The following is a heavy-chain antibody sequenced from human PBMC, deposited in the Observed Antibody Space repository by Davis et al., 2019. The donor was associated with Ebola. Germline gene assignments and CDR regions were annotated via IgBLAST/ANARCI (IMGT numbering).Heavy chain of an antibody. CDR1: GLTFTKYA. CDR2: IWSDGTGK. V-gene: IGHV3-33*03. D-gene: IGHD1-26*01. CDR3: ARPSGSFYAGALDY. J-gene: IGHJ4*02. Sequence: GASLQISCSASGLTFTKYAMHWVRQAPGKGLEWVAVIWSDGTGKYYADSVKGRFPISRDDSNNTVYLQMNNLRVEDTAVYYCARPSGSFYAGALDYWGQGNLVTVTS.